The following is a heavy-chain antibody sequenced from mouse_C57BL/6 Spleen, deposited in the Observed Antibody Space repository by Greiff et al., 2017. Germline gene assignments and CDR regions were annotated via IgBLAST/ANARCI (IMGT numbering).Heavy chain of an antibody. V-gene: IGHV14-1*01. D-gene: IGHD2-4*01. Sequence: VQLQQSGAELVRPGASVKLSCTASGFNIQDYYMHWVKQRPEQGLEWIGRLDPEDGDTEYAPQFQGKATMTADTSSNTAYLQLSSLTSEDTAVYYCTSIYYDYPFGYWGQGTTLTVSS. CDR1: GFNIQDYY. CDR2: LDPEDGDT. J-gene: IGHJ2*01. CDR3: TSIYYDYPFGY.